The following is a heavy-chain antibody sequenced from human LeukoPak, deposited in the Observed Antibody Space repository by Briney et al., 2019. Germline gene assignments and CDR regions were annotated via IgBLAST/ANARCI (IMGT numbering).Heavy chain of an antibody. CDR3: AKELRGYSYGLRNNWFDP. Sequence: GGSLRLSCAASGFTFSSYGMHWVRQAPGKGLELVAVISYDGSNKYYADSVKGRFTISRDNSKNTLYLQMNSLRAEDTAVYYCAKELRGYSYGLRNNWFDPWGQGTLVTVSS. J-gene: IGHJ5*02. D-gene: IGHD5-18*01. CDR1: GFTFSSYG. V-gene: IGHV3-30*18. CDR2: ISYDGSNK.